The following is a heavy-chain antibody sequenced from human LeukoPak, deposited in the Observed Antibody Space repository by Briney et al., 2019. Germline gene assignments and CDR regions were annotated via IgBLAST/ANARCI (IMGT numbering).Heavy chain of an antibody. J-gene: IGHJ4*02. CDR3: ARVWGDWNDEFDY. CDR2: INPNSGGT. Sequence: GASVKVSRKASGYTFTGYYMHWVRQAPGQGLEWMGWINPNSGGTNYAQKFQGRVTMTRDTSISTAYMELSRLRPDDTAVYYCARVWGDWNDEFDYWGQGTLVTVSS. CDR1: GYTFTGYY. V-gene: IGHV1-2*02. D-gene: IGHD1-1*01.